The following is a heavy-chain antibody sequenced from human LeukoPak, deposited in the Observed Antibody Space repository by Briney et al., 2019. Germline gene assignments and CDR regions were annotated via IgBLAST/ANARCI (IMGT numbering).Heavy chain of an antibody. CDR2: ISYDGSNK. CDR1: GFTFSSYA. J-gene: IGHJ6*02. V-gene: IGHV3-30-3*01. CDR3: ARARAYPLGYYYYGMDV. Sequence: GGSLRLSCAASGFTFSSYAMHWVRQAPGKGLEWVAVISYDGSNKYYADSVKGRFTISRDNSKNTLYLQMNSLRAEDTAVYYWARARAYPLGYYYYGMDVWGQGTTVTVSS.